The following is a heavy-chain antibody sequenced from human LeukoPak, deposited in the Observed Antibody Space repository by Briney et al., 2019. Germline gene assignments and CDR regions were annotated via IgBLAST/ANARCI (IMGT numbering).Heavy chain of an antibody. CDR3: ARSYDSSGYYPYYYYYMDV. D-gene: IGHD3-22*01. CDR1: GGSISSSSYY. CDR2: IYYSGNN. V-gene: IGHV4-39*01. J-gene: IGHJ6*03. Sequence: SETLSLTCTVSGGSISSSSYYWGWIRQPPGKGLEWIGSIYYSGNNYYNPSLKSRVPISVDTSKNQFSLKLSSVTAADTAVYYCARSYDSSGYYPYYYYYMDVWGKGTTVTVSS.